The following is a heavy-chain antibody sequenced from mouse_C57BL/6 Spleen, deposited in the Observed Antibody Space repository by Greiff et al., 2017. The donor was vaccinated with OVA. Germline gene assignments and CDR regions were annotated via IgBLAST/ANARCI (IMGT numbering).Heavy chain of an antibody. CDR1: GYTFTRYW. Sequence: QVQLQQPGAELVKPGASVKLSCKASGYTFTRYWMHWVKQRPGRGLEWLGRIDPNSGGAKYNEKFKSKATLTVDKPSITAYMQLSSLTSEDSAVDYCARPGRGYFDYWGQGTTLTVSS. J-gene: IGHJ2*01. CDR2: IDPNSGGA. CDR3: ARPGRGYFDY. V-gene: IGHV1-72*01. D-gene: IGHD1-1*01.